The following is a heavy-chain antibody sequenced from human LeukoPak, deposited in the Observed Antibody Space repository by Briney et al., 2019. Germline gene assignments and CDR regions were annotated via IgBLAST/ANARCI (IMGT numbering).Heavy chain of an antibody. Sequence: GGSLRLSCAASGFTFSSYAMSWVRQAPGKGLEWVSAISGSGGSTYYADSVKGRFTISRDNSKNTLYLQMNSLRAEDTAVYYCARDVCSSTSCYNNYWGQGTLVTVSS. D-gene: IGHD2-2*02. CDR2: ISGSGGST. CDR3: ARDVCSSTSCYNNY. CDR1: GFTFSSYA. V-gene: IGHV3-23*01. J-gene: IGHJ4*02.